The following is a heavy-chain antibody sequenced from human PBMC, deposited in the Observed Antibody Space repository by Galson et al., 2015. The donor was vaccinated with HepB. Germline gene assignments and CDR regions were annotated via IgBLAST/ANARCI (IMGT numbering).Heavy chain of an antibody. Sequence: SLRLSCAASGFTFSSYGMHWVRQAPGKGLEWVAVISYDGSNKYYADSVKGRFTISRDNSENTLYLQMNSLRAEDTAVYYRAKDRGSYYYYYGMDVWGQGTTVTVSS. CDR3: AKDRGSYYYYYGMDV. D-gene: IGHD1-26*01. CDR2: ISYDGSNK. CDR1: GFTFSSYG. V-gene: IGHV3-30*18. J-gene: IGHJ6*02.